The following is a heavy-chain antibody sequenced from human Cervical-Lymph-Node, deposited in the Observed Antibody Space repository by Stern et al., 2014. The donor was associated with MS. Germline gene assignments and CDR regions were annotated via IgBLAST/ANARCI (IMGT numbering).Heavy chain of an antibody. CDR2: IYYSGST. CDR3: ARATYYYDSSGYLLDY. CDR1: GGSISSGGYY. J-gene: IGHJ4*02. V-gene: IGHV4-31*03. Sequence: QVQLVQSGPGLVKPSQTLSLTCTVSGGSISSGGYYWSWIRPPPGQGLEXIGYIYYSGSTYYNPSLKSRVTISVDTSKNQFSLKLSSVTAADTAVYYCARATYYYDSSGYLLDYWGQGTLVTVSS. D-gene: IGHD3-22*01.